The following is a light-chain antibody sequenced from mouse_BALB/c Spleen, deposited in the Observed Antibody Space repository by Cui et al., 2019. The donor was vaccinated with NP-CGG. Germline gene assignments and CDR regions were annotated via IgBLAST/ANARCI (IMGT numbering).Light chain of an antibody. CDR1: TGTVTTSNY. Sequence: HAVVTRESALTTSPDETVTLTCRSSTGTVTTSNYANWVQEKPDHLFTGLIGGTNNRAPGVPARFSGSLIGDKAALTITGAQTEDEAIYFCALWYSNHWVFGGGTKLTVL. CDR3: ALWYSNHWV. V-gene: IGLV1*01. J-gene: IGLJ1*01. CDR2: GTN.